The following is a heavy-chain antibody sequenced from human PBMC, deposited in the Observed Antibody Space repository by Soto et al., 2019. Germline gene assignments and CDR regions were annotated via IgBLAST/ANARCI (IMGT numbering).Heavy chain of an antibody. CDR2: IYYSGST. V-gene: IGHV4-39*01. Sequence: SETLSLTCTVSGGSISSSSYYWGWIRQPPGKGLEWIGSIYYSGSTYYNPSLKSRVTISVDTSKNQFSLKLGSVTAADTAVYYCARPTLGHADFWSGYPPGTGGWFDPWGQGTLVTVSS. J-gene: IGHJ5*02. CDR3: ARPTLGHADFWSGYPPGTGGWFDP. CDR1: GGSISSSSYY. D-gene: IGHD3-3*01.